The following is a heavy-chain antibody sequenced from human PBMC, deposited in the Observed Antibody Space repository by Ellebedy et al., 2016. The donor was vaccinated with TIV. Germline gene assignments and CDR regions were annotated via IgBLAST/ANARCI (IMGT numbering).Heavy chain of an antibody. Sequence: AASVKVSCKASGYTFTGYYMHWVRQAPGQGLEWMGWISAYNGNTNYAQKLQGRVTMTTDTSTSTAYMELRSLRSDDTAVYYCARAGGKYGSGTDYWGQGTLVTVSS. V-gene: IGHV1-18*04. D-gene: IGHD3-10*01. CDR3: ARAGGKYGSGTDY. J-gene: IGHJ4*02. CDR2: ISAYNGNT. CDR1: GYTFTGYY.